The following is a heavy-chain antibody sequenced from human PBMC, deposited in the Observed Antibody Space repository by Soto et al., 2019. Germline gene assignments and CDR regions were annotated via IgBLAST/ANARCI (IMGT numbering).Heavy chain of an antibody. J-gene: IGHJ6*02. Sequence: QVQLVQSGAEVKKPGSSVKVSCKASGGTFSSYTISWVRQAPGQGLEWMGRIIPILGIANYAQKFQGRVTITADKSTSTAYMELSSLRSEDTAVYYCAITYCSGGSCSGQTSYYYGMDVWGQGTTVTVSS. CDR2: IIPILGIA. D-gene: IGHD2-15*01. CDR1: GGTFSSYT. CDR3: AITYCSGGSCSGQTSYYYGMDV. V-gene: IGHV1-69*02.